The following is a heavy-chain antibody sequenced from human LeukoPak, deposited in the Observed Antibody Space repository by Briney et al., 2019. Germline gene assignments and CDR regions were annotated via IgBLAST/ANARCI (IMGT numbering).Heavy chain of an antibody. V-gene: IGHV3-21*01. D-gene: IGHD5-18*01. CDR2: ISSSSSYI. CDR3: ARSPTIFQLWLLDLGYFDY. J-gene: IGHJ4*02. CDR1: GFTFSSYE. Sequence: GGSLRLSCAASGFTFSSYEMNWVRQAPGKGLEWVSSISSSSSYIYYADSVKGRFTISRDNAKNSLYLQMNSLRAEDTAVYYCARSPTIFQLWLLDLGYFDYWGQGTLVTVSS.